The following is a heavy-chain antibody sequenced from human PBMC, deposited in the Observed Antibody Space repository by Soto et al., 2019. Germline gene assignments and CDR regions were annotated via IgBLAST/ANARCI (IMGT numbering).Heavy chain of an antibody. CDR1: GGSISSYY. J-gene: IGHJ6*02. CDR2: IYYSGST. CDR3: ARDRAAMVRGDPDYYYYYGMDV. D-gene: IGHD3-10*01. Sequence: SETLSLTCTVSGGSISSYYWSWIRQPPGKGLEWIGYIYYSGSTNYNPSLKSRVTISVDTSKNQFSLKLSSVTAADTAVYYCARDRAAMVRGDPDYYYYYGMDVWGQGITVTVSS. V-gene: IGHV4-59*01.